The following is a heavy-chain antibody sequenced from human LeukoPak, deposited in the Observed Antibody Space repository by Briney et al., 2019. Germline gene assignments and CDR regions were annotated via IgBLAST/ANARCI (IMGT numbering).Heavy chain of an antibody. CDR2: IYYSGST. J-gene: IGHJ4*02. CDR3: ARVGAARGFDY. D-gene: IGHD6-6*01. CDR1: GGSISSYY. V-gene: IGHV4-59*12. Sequence: SETLSLTCTVSGGSISSYYWSWIRQPPGKGLEWIGYIYYSGSTNYNPSLKSRVTMSVDTSKNQFSLKLSSVTAADTAVYYCARVGAARGFDYWGQGTLVTVSS.